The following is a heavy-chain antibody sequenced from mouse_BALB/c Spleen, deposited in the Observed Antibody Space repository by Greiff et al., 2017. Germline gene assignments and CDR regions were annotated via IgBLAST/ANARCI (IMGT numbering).Heavy chain of an antibody. CDR2: ISSGGST. CDR3: ARITTAPWFAY. D-gene: IGHD1-2*01. V-gene: IGHV5-6-5*01. CDR1: GFTFSSYA. J-gene: IGHJ3*01. Sequence: EVKVVESGGGLVKPGGSLKLSCAASGFTFSSYAMSWVRQTPEKRLEWVASISSGGSTYYPDSVKGRFTISRDNARNILYLQMSSLRSEDTAMYYCARITTAPWFAYWGQGTLVTVSA.